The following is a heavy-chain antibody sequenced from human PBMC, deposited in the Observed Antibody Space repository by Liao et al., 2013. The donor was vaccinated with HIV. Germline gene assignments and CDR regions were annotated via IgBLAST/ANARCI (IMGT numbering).Heavy chain of an antibody. Sequence: QVQLQQWGAGLLKPSETLSLTCAVFGGSFSGYYRTWIRQSPGKGLEWIGEINHSGSTNYNPSLKSRVTISVDTSKNQFSLKLSSVTAADTAVYYCARGHRYSYGVFDYWGQGTLVIVSS. CDR2: INHSGST. CDR3: ARGHRYSYGVFDY. J-gene: IGHJ4*02. CDR1: GGSFSGYY. V-gene: IGHV4-34*02. D-gene: IGHD5-18*01.